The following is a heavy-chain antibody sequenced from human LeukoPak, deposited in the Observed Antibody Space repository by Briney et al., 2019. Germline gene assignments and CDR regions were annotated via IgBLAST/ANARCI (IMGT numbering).Heavy chain of an antibody. CDR2: IYYSGST. CDR3: ARLYSSSWSTGWFDP. V-gene: IGHV4-31*03. D-gene: IGHD6-13*01. Sequence: PSETLSLTCTVSGGSISSGGYYWSWIRRHPGKGLEWIGYIYYSGSTYYNPSLKSRVTISVDTSKNQFSLKLSSVTAADTAVYYCARLYSSSWSTGWFDPWGQGTLVTVSS. CDR1: GGSISSGGYY. J-gene: IGHJ5*02.